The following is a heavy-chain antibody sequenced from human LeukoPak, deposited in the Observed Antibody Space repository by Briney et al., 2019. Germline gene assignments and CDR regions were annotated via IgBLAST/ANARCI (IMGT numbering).Heavy chain of an antibody. CDR3: ARIVRGYCSSTSCYY. Sequence: PSETLSLTCAVYGGSFSGYYWSWIRQPPGKGLEWIGEINHSGSTNYNPSPKSRVTISVDTSKNQFSLKLSSVTAADTAVYYCARIVRGYCSSTSCYYWGQGTLVTVSS. V-gene: IGHV4-34*01. CDR2: INHSGST. CDR1: GGSFSGYY. J-gene: IGHJ4*02. D-gene: IGHD2-2*01.